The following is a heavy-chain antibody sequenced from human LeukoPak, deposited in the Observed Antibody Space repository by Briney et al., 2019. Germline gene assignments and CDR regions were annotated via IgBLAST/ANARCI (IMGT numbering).Heavy chain of an antibody. J-gene: IGHJ4*02. Sequence: SGPTLVKPTQTLTLTCTLSGFSLRNSGVGVGWIRQPPGKALECLALIYWNGDKRYSPSLKSRLTITEDTSKNQVVLIMTNMGPVDTATYYCARAYNWGLDYWGQGTLVTVSS. CDR1: GFSLRNSGVG. CDR2: IYWNGDK. D-gene: IGHD1-20*01. V-gene: IGHV2-5*01. CDR3: ARAYNWGLDY.